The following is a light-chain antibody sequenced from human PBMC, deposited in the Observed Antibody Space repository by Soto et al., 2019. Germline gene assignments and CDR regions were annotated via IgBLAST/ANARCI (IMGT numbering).Light chain of an antibody. J-gene: IGKJ3*01. V-gene: IGKV3-20*01. CDR2: GAS. Sequence: EIVLTQSPGTLSLSPGERATLSCRASQTITTSYLAWYQQKPGQSPRLLMYGASRRATGIPDRFSGSGSGTDFPLTISRLEPEDFGVYYCQVYRSSPPFTFGPGTKVDTK. CDR3: QVYRSSPPFT. CDR1: QTITTSY.